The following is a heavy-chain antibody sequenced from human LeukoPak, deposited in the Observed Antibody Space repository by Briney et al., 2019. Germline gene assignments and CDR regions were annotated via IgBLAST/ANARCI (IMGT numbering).Heavy chain of an antibody. CDR2: ISAYNGNT. J-gene: IGHJ4*02. V-gene: IGHV1-18*01. Sequence: GASVKVSCKASGYTFTSYGISWVRQAPGQGLGWMGWISAYNGNTNYAQKLQGRVTMTTDTSTSTAYMELRSLRSDDTAVYYCARDGGYCSSTSWYNTGGDCYSDYWGQGTLVTVSS. CDR3: ARDGGYCSSTSWYNTGGDCYSDY. D-gene: IGHD2-2*02. CDR1: GYTFTSYG.